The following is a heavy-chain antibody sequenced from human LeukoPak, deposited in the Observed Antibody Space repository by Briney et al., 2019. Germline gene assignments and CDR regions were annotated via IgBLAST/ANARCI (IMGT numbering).Heavy chain of an antibody. CDR1: GGSISSSTYY. J-gene: IGHJ3*02. CDR3: ARSYCSSSCYAVGAFDI. V-gene: IGHV4-39*01. D-gene: IGHD2-2*01. Sequence: SETLSLTCTVSGGSISSSTYYWGWIRQPPGKGLRWMGSIHYSGSTYYNPSLKSRVTISVDMSKNQFSLKLSSVTAADTAVYYCARSYCSSSCYAVGAFDIWGQGTVVTVSS. CDR2: IHYSGST.